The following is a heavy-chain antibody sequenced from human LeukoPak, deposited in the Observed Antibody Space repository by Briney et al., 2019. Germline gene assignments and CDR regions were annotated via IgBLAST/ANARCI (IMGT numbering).Heavy chain of an antibody. CDR3: VRVQYYYDSSGYRDY. D-gene: IGHD3-22*01. Sequence: GGSLSLSCPASGLTFSSNTMNWVRQPQGKGLDWVSSISIIISYIYYADSVKGRCTTSRDNGKNSLYLQMNSLRAEDTGVYYCVRVQYYYDSSGYRDYWGQGTLVTVSS. J-gene: IGHJ4*02. CDR1: GLTFSSNT. V-gene: IGHV3-21*01. CDR2: ISIIISYI.